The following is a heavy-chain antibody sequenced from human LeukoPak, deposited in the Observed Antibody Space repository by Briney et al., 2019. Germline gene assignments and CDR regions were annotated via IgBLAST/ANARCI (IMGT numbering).Heavy chain of an antibody. CDR3: ARSFGGVTMD. J-gene: IGHJ4*02. D-gene: IGHD3-16*01. Sequence: PSQTLSLTCTVSGGSISSGGYYWSWIRQPPGKGLEWIGYIYHSGSTYYNPSLKSRVTISVDRSKNQFSLKLSSVTAADTAVYYCARSFGGVTMDWGQGTLVTVSS. CDR1: GGSISSGGYY. CDR2: IYHSGST. V-gene: IGHV4-30-2*01.